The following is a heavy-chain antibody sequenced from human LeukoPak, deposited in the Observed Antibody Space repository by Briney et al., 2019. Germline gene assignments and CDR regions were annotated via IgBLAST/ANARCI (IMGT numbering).Heavy chain of an antibody. J-gene: IGHJ4*02. CDR1: GGPFSGFF. CDR2: INHSGTT. Sequence: SETLSLTCADYGGPFSGFFWSWIRQPPGKGLEWIGEINHSGTTNYNPSLKSRVAISIDTSKNQFSLKLTSVTAADTAVYYCARDAGGYEDYWGQGTLVAVSS. CDR3: ARDAGGYEDY. D-gene: IGHD5-12*01. V-gene: IGHV4-34*01.